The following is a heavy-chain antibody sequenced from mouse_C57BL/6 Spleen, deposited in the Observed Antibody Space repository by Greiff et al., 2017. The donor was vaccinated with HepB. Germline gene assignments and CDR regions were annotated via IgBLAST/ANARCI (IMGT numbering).Heavy chain of an antibody. CDR1: GYSFTGYY. CDR2: INPSTGGT. J-gene: IGHJ2*01. V-gene: IGHV1-42*01. D-gene: IGHD1-1*01. Sequence: VQLKQSGPELVKPGASVKISCKASGYSFTGYYMNWVKQSPEKSLEWIGEINPSTGGTTYNQKFKAKATLTVDKSSSTAYMQLKSLTSEDSAVYYCARWGTTVVPYYFDYWGQGTTLTVSS. CDR3: ARWGTTVVPYYFDY.